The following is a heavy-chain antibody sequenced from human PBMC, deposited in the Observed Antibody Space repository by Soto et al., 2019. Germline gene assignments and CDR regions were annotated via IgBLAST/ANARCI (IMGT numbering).Heavy chain of an antibody. CDR2: IYFNGNT. J-gene: IGHJ5*02. Sequence: SETLSHTCNVSGGSVSSTSYYWGWIRQSPGKGLEWIANIYFNGNTYYNPSLKSRVTISLDTSKNQFSLNLTSVTAADTAVYYCTRQYLGCFDPWGQGTQVTVSS. CDR1: GGSVSSTSYY. D-gene: IGHD2-2*01. CDR3: TRQYLGCFDP. V-gene: IGHV4-39*01.